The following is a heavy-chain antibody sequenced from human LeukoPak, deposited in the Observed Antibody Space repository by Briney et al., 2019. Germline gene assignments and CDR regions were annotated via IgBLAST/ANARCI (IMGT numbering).Heavy chain of an antibody. V-gene: IGHV3-23*01. CDR1: GFTFSSYV. CDR3: ARGRGVYGYWYFDL. CDR2: ISGNGRNT. D-gene: IGHD2-15*01. J-gene: IGHJ2*01. Sequence: GSLRLSCAASGFTFSSYVMSWVRQAPGKGLEWVSTISGNGRNTYYADSVKGRFTISRDNSKITLSLEMNSLRAEDTAVYYCARGRGVYGYWYFDLWGRGTLVTVSS.